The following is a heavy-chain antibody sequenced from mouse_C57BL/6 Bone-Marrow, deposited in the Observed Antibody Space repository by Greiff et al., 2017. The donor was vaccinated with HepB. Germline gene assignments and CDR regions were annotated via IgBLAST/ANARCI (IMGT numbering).Heavy chain of an antibody. V-gene: IGHV5-9-1*02. CDR3: TRGGLRGIYYAMDY. CDR1: GFTFSSYA. Sequence: EVKVVESGEGLVKPGGSLKLSCAASGFTFSSYAMSWVRQTPEKRLEWVAYISSGGDYIYYADTVKGRFTISRDNARNTLYLQMSSLKSEDTAMYYCTRGGLRGIYYAMDYWGQGTSVTVSS. CDR2: ISSGGDYI. D-gene: IGHD3-1*01. J-gene: IGHJ4*01.